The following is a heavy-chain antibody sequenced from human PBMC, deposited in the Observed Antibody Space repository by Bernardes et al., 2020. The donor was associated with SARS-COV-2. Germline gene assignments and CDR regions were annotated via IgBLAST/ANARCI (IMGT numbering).Heavy chain of an antibody. CDR2: IYSGGST. J-gene: IGHJ6*02. CDR1: GFTVSRNY. Sequence: GASLKISCAASGFTVSRNYMSWVRQAPGKGLEWVSVIYSGGSTYYADSVKGRFTISRDNSKNTLYLQMNSLRAEDTAVYYCARDLSDYGDYVRKYYYYGMDVWGQGTTVTVSS. V-gene: IGHV3-66*01. D-gene: IGHD4-17*01. CDR3: ARDLSDYGDYVRKYYYYGMDV.